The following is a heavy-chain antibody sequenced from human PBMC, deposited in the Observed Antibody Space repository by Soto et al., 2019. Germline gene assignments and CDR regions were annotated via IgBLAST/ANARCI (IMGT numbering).Heavy chain of an antibody. J-gene: IGHJ4*02. D-gene: IGHD6-19*01. CDR1: GFTLSSYA. V-gene: IGHV3-23*01. Sequence: GGSLRLSCAASGFTLSSYAMSWVRQAPGKGLEWVSAISGSGGSTNYADSVEGRFTISRDNSKNTLYLQMSSLRAEDTAVYYCAKAGGIAVPGTHLDYWGQGTLVTVSS. CDR2: ISGSGGST. CDR3: AKAGGIAVPGTHLDY.